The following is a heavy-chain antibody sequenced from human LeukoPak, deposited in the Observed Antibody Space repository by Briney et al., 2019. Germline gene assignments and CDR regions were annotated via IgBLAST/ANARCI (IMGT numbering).Heavy chain of an antibody. CDR1: GFTFSSYA. CDR2: ISSNGGST. D-gene: IGHD3-22*01. J-gene: IGHJ4*02. V-gene: IGHV3-64*01. CDR3: ATETYYYDSSGYYSPLFFDY. Sequence: GGSLRLSCAASGFTFSSYAMHWVRQAPGKGLEYVSAISSNGGSTYYANSVKGRFTISRDNSKNTLYLQMGSLRAEDMAVYYCATETYYYDSSGYYSPLFFDYWGQGTPVTVSS.